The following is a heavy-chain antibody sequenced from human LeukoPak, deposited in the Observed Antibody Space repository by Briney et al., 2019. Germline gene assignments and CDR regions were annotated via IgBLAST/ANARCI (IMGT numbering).Heavy chain of an antibody. V-gene: IGHV3-49*04. CDR2: IRSKPYGGTA. CDR3: TRDQTPYY. Sequence: PGGSLRLSCTTSGLTFSDYAMTWVRQFPGKGLEWVGVIRSKPYGGTAEYAASVKGRFTISRDDSKSIAYLQMNSLKTEDTAVYYCTRDQTPYYWGQGTLVTVSS. J-gene: IGHJ4*02. CDR1: GLTFSDYA.